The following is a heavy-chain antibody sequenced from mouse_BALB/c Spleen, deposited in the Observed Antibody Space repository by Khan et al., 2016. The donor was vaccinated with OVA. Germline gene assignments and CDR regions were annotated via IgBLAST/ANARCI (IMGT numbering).Heavy chain of an antibody. CDR1: GYSITSDYA. J-gene: IGHJ3*02. Sequence: EVQLQESGPGLVKPSQSLSLTCTVTGYSITSDYAWNWIRQFPGNRLEWMGYISYSGSTSYTPSLKSRIYITRDTSKNQFFLQLNSVTAEDTATYYCARGRGYWGQGTLVTVSA. V-gene: IGHV3-2*02. CDR3: ARGRGY. CDR2: ISYSGST. D-gene: IGHD3-3*01.